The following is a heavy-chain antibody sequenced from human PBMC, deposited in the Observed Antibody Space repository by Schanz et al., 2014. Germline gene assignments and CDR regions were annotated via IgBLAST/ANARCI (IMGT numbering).Heavy chain of an antibody. D-gene: IGHD1-26*01. Sequence: EVHLLESGGGLVQPGGSLRLSCAASGFSFGTYAMSWVRQAPGKGLLWVSSISGTGGDDTYYADSVKGRFTISRDNTKNSLFLQLNSLRADDTAVYYCARNRGSGGQNGYFDLWGRGTLVTVAS. V-gene: IGHV3-23*01. CDR2: ISGTGGDDT. CDR1: GFSFGTYA. J-gene: IGHJ2*01. CDR3: ARNRGSGGQNGYFDL.